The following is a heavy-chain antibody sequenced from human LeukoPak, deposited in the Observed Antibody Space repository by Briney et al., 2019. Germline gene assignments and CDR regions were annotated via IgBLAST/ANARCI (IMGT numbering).Heavy chain of an antibody. J-gene: IGHJ4*02. D-gene: IGHD2-15*01. V-gene: IGHV3-23*01. CDR1: RFTFGDYA. CDR3: AKKSGWREYYFDY. Sequence: GGSLRLPCTASRFTFGDYAMSWVRQAPGKGLEWVSAISGSGGSTYYADSVKGRFTISRDNSKNTLYLQMNSLRAEDTAVYYCAKKSGWREYYFDYWGQGTLVTVSS. CDR2: ISGSGGST.